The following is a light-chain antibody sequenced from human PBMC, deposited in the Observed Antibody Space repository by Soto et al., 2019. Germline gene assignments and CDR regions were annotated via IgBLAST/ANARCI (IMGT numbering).Light chain of an antibody. CDR3: QQRSTWLT. V-gene: IGKV3-11*01. CDR2: DAS. Sequence: EIVLTQSPATLSLSPGEGATLSCRASHSVGNSLAWYQQIPGQAPRLLIYDASNRATGIPARLSGSGSGTDFTLTIRSLEPEDFAVYYCQQRSTWLTFGGGTKVDIK. J-gene: IGKJ4*01. CDR1: HSVGNS.